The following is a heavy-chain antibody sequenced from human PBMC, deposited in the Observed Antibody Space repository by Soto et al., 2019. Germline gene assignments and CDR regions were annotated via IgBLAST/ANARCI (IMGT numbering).Heavy chain of an antibody. D-gene: IGHD4-17*01. CDR1: GFTFSSYG. V-gene: IGHV3-30*18. J-gene: IGHJ6*02. CDR3: AKDDTVTPPYYYYGMDV. CDR2: ISYDGSNK. Sequence: LRLSCAASGFTFSSYGMHWVRQAPGKGLEWVAVISYDGSNKYYADSVKGRFTISRDNSKNTLYLQMNSLRAEDTAVYYCAKDDTVTPPYYYYGMDVWGQGTTVTVSS.